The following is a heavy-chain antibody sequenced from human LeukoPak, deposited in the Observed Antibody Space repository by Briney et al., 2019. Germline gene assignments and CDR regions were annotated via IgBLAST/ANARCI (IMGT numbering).Heavy chain of an antibody. D-gene: IGHD4-17*01. CDR1: GFTFSSFP. J-gene: IGHJ6*02. V-gene: IGHV3-23*01. Sequence: GESLRLSCTASGFTFSSFPMVWVRQSPGKGPEAVSTISDSGGRTYSAESVKGRFSISRDNSKNTLHLQMNSLRAEDTAVYYCAKVMTTAPYYWYGMDVWGQGTTVIVSS. CDR2: ISDSGGRT. CDR3: AKVMTTAPYYWYGMDV.